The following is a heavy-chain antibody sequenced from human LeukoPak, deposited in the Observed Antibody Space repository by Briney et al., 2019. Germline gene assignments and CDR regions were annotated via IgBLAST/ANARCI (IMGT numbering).Heavy chain of an antibody. J-gene: IGHJ5*02. Sequence: ASVKISCTASGYTFTDYYIQWVQQAPGKGLIWMGRVDPGDGETIYAETFQGRVTITADPSTDTAYMELSSLRSEDTAVYYCATPDCRGSNCYVPWGQGTLVTVSS. V-gene: IGHV1-69-2*01. CDR3: ATPDCRGSNCYVP. D-gene: IGHD2-2*01. CDR2: VDPGDGET. CDR1: GYTFTDYY.